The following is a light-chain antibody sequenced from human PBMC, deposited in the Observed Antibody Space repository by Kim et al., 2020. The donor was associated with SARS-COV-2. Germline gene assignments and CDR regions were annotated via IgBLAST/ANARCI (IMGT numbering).Light chain of an antibody. CDR1: SSNIGNNY. Sequence: GQNATLSCYGTSSNIGNNYVSWYQQLPGTAPKLLIYDNNKRPSGIPDRFSGSKSGTSATLGITGLQTGDEADYYCGTWDSSLSAGVFGTGTQLTVL. J-gene: IGLJ1*01. CDR2: DNN. CDR3: GTWDSSLSAGV. V-gene: IGLV1-51*01.